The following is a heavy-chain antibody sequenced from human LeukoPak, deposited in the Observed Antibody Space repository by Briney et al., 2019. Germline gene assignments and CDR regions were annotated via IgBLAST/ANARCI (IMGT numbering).Heavy chain of an antibody. CDR3: AREEGIWNIVLMVYAIFWFDP. J-gene: IGHJ5*02. CDR1: GGSFSNYY. D-gene: IGHD2-8*01. Sequence: SETLSLTCAVYGGSFSNYYWSWIRQPPGKGLEWIGEINHSGSTNCNPSLKSRVTISVDTSKNQFSLTLSSVTAADTAVYYCAREEGIWNIVLMVYAIFWFDPWGQGTLVTVSS. CDR2: INHSGST. V-gene: IGHV4-34*01.